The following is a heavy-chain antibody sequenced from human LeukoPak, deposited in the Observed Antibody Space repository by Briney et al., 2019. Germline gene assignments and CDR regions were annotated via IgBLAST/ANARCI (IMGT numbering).Heavy chain of an antibody. Sequence: AGGSLRLSCAASGFAFSINYMTWVRQAPGKGLEWVSVVYSGGSTEYADSVKGRFTISRDNSKNTLYLQMNSLRAEDTAVYYCARTSSAVNTKGLDSWGQGTLVTVSS. CDR2: VYSGGST. V-gene: IGHV3-53*01. CDR3: ARTSSAVNTKGLDS. D-gene: IGHD6-13*01. J-gene: IGHJ4*02. CDR1: GFAFSINY.